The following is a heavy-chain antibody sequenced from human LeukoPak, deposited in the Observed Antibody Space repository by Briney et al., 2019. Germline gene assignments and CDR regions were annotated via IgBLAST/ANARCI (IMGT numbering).Heavy chain of an antibody. CDR1: GFTFSSYW. CDR2: IDGDGSST. CDR3: ARTIVGAAFDY. D-gene: IGHD1-26*01. Sequence: PGGSLRLSCAASGFTFSSYWMHWVRQAPGKGLVWVSRIDGDGSSTSYADSVKGRFTISRDNAKNTLYLQMNSLRAEDTAVYYCARTIVGAAFDYWGQGTLVTVSP. V-gene: IGHV3-74*01. J-gene: IGHJ4*02.